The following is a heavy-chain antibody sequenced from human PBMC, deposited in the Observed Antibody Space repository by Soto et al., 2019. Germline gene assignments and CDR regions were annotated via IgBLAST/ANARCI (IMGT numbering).Heavy chain of an antibody. D-gene: IGHD3-10*01. CDR2: ISPTGEQR. CDR3: AKRYGSGSYGDFNSYYGMDI. CDR1: RFTFRNYG. V-gene: IGHV3-23*01. Sequence: EVYLLESGGGTVQPGGSLRLSCAASRFTFRNYGMSWVRQGPGKGLEWVSGISPTGEQRFYVDSVKGRFFISRDNSQNMLSLEMRIWRADDTDVYYCAKRYGSGSYGDFNSYYGMDIWGQGTSVTVS. J-gene: IGHJ6*02.